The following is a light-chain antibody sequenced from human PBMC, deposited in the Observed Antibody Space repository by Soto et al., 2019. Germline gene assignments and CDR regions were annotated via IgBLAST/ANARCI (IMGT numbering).Light chain of an antibody. J-gene: IGLJ1*01. CDR1: SSDVGSSNG. CDR2: DVS. CDR3: SSYTSSSTYV. Sequence: QSALSQPPSVSGSPGQSFAISCTGTSSDVGSSNGVSWYQQPPGTAPKLMIYDVSNRPSGVPDRFSGSKSGNTASLTISGLQAEDEADYYCSSYTSSSTYVFGTGTKVTVL. V-gene: IGLV2-18*02.